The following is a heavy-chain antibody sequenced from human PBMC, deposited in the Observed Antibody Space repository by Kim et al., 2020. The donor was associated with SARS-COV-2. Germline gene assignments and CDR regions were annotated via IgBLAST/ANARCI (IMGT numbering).Heavy chain of an antibody. J-gene: IGHJ4*02. CDR3: ARQDY. Sequence: SYDGSNKYYADSVKGRFTISRDNSKNTLYLQMNSLRAEETAVFYCARQDYWGQGTLVTVSS. V-gene: IGHV3-30*01. CDR2: SYDGSNK.